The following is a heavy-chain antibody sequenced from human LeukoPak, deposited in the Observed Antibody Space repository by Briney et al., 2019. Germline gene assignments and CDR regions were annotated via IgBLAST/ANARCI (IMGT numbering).Heavy chain of an antibody. Sequence: SVKVSCKASGFTFTSSAMQWVRQARGQRLEWIGWIVVGSGNTNYAQKFQERVTITRDMSTSTAYMELSSLRSEDTAVYYCAADRKGSSGWYPADYWGQGTLVTVSS. V-gene: IGHV1-58*02. D-gene: IGHD6-19*01. CDR1: GFTFTSSA. J-gene: IGHJ4*02. CDR3: AADRKGSSGWYPADY. CDR2: IVVGSGNT.